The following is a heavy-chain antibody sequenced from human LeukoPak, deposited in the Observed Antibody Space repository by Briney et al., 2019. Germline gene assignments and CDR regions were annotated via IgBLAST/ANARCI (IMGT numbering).Heavy chain of an antibody. Sequence: PGGSLRLSCAASGFTFSSYSMNWVRQAPGKGLEWVSYISSSSSTIYYADSVKGRFTISRDNAKNSLYLQMNSLRDEDTAVYYCARSPRVDIVATTHRGAFDIWGQGTMVTVSS. CDR3: ARSPRVDIVATTHRGAFDI. CDR1: GFTFSSYS. V-gene: IGHV3-48*02. CDR2: ISSSSSTI. J-gene: IGHJ3*02. D-gene: IGHD5-12*01.